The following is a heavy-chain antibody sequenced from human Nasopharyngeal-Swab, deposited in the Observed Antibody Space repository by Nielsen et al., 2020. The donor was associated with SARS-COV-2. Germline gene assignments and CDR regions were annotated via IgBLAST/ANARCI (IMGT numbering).Heavy chain of an antibody. D-gene: IGHD2-2*02. J-gene: IGHJ4*02. CDR2: ISGSGGST. CDR3: AKGGYCSSTSCYIDY. V-gene: IGHV3-23*01. Sequence: GESLKISCAASGFTFSSYAMSWVRQAPGKGLEWVSAISGSGGSTYYADSVKGRFTISRDNSKNTLYLQMNSLRAEDTAVYYCAKGGYCSSTSCYIDYWGQGTPVTVSS. CDR1: GFTFSSYA.